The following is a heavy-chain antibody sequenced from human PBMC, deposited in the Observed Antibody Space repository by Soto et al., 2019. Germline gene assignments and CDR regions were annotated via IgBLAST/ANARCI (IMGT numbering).Heavy chain of an antibody. CDR1: GFTFSSYA. J-gene: IGHJ4*02. CDR2: ISYDGSNK. V-gene: IGHV3-30-3*01. Sequence: GGSLRLSCAASGFTFSSYAMHWVRQAPGKGLEWVAVISYDGSNKYYADSVKGRFTISRDNSKNTLYLQMNSLRAEDTAVYYCASPRPGYDSSGYGEWGSGFDYWGQGTLVTVSS. D-gene: IGHD3-22*01. CDR3: ASPRPGYDSSGYGEWGSGFDY.